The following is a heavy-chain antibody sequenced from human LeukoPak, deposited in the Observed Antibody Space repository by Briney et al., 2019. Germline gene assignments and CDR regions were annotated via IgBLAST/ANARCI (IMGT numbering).Heavy chain of an antibody. CDR2: IYTSGST. J-gene: IGHJ5*02. CDR1: GGSISSGSYY. CDR3: AMGSGSFTNWFDP. D-gene: IGHD1-26*01. Sequence: PSQTLSLTCTVSGGSISSGSYYWSWIRQPAGKGLEWIGRIYTSGSTNYNPSLKSRVTISVDTSKNQFSLKLSSVTAADTAVYYCAMGSGSFTNWFDPWGQGTLVTVSS. V-gene: IGHV4-61*02.